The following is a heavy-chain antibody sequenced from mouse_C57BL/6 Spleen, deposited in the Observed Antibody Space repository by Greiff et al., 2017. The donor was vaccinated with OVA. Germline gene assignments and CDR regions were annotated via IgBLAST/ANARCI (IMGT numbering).Heavy chain of an antibody. Sequence: VQLQQSGAELVRPGASVKLSCTASGFNIKDDYMHWVKQRPEQGLEWIGWIDPENGDTEYASKFQGKATITADTSSNTAYLQLSSLTSEDTAVYYCTRARPLDYWGQGTTLTVSS. J-gene: IGHJ2*01. CDR1: GFNIKDDY. CDR3: TRARPLDY. V-gene: IGHV14-4*01. CDR2: IDPENGDT.